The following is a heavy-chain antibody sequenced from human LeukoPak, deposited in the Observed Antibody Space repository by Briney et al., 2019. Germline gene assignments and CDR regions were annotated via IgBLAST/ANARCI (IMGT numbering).Heavy chain of an antibody. CDR3: AREKYSHLEVAASAGF. CDR1: GFSFVNYH. CDR2: ISSSSRYI. V-gene: IGHV3-21*01. Sequence: GGSQRLSCAASGFSFVNYHMNWVRQAPGKGLEWISSISSSSRYIYYGDSVKGRFIISRDNAKNSLYLQMDSLRAEDTAVYFCAREKYSHLEVAASAGFWGQGTLVTVSS. D-gene: IGHD6-19*01. J-gene: IGHJ4*02.